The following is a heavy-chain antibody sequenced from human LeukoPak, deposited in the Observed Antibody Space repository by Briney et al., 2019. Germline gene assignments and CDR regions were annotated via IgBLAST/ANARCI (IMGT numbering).Heavy chain of an antibody. V-gene: IGHV3-30*18. D-gene: IGHD6-19*01. CDR1: GFTFSNYG. Sequence: GGSLRLSCAASGFTFSNYGIHWVGQAPGKGLEWVALISNDETYKYYADSVKGRFTISRDNSKNTLFLQMNSLRAEDTAVYYCAKNRMSQAVAGRGDGMDVWGQGTTVTVSS. CDR2: ISNDETYK. CDR3: AKNRMSQAVAGRGDGMDV. J-gene: IGHJ6*02.